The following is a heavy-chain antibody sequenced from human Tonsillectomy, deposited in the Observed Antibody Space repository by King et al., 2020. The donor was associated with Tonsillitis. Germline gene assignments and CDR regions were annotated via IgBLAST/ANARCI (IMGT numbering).Heavy chain of an antibody. CDR2: ISAYNGNT. V-gene: IGHV1-18*04. J-gene: IGHJ4*02. Sequence: QLVQSGAEVKKPGASVKVSCKASGYTFTSYGISWVRQAPGQGLEWLGWISAYNGNTNYAQKLQGRVTMTTDTSTSTAYMELRSLRSDDTAVYYCARDLWDDILTPEYYFDYWGQGTLVTVSS. CDR1: GYTFTSYG. CDR3: ARDLWDDILTPEYYFDY. D-gene: IGHD3-9*01.